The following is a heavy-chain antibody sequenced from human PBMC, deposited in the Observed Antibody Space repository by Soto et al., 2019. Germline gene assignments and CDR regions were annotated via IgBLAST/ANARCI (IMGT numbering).Heavy chain of an antibody. CDR3: ARDLEYRSSSAEY. CDR1: VFTFSSYS. Sequence: PGGSLRLSCAASVFTFSSYSMNCVRQAPGKGLEWVSSISSSSSYIYYADSVKGRFTISRDNAKNPLYLQMNSLRAEDTAVYYCARDLEYRSSSAEYWGQGTLVTVSS. D-gene: IGHD6-6*01. J-gene: IGHJ4*02. CDR2: ISSSSSYI. V-gene: IGHV3-21*01.